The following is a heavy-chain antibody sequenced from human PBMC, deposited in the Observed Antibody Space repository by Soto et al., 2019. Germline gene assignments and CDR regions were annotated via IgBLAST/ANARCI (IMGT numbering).Heavy chain of an antibody. CDR2: IYSSGST. CDR1: GGSISSYY. Sequence: PSETLSLTCTVSGGSISSYYWNWIRQPPGKGLQWIGYIYSSGSTMYTPSLKSRVTMSVDTSKNQFSLKLNSVTAADTAVYYCARDLGGWYCFAPWGQGTLVTVPS. J-gene: IGHJ5*02. CDR3: ARDLGGWYCFAP. D-gene: IGHD6-19*01. V-gene: IGHV4-59*01.